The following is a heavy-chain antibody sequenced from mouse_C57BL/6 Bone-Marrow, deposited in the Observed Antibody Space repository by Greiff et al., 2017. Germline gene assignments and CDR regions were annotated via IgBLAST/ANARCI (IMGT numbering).Heavy chain of an antibody. Sequence: QVQLQQPGAELVRPGTSVKLSCKASGYTFTSYWMHWVKQRPGQGLEWIGVIDPSDSYTNYNQKFKGKATLTVDTSSSTAYMQLSSRTSEDSAVYYCARGANWDFDYWGQGTTLTVSS. V-gene: IGHV1-59*01. CDR2: IDPSDSYT. D-gene: IGHD4-1*01. J-gene: IGHJ2*01. CDR3: ARGANWDFDY. CDR1: GYTFTSYW.